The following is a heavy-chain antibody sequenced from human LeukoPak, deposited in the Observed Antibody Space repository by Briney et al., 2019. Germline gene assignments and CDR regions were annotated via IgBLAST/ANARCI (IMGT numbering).Heavy chain of an antibody. CDR3: ARDPSWATHAFDI. CDR1: GYTFTSYD. CDR2: MNPNSGNT. J-gene: IGHJ3*02. V-gene: IGHV1-8*03. D-gene: IGHD3-16*01. Sequence: ASVKVSCKASGYTFTSYDINWVRQATGQGLEWMGWMNPNSGNTGYAQKFQGRVTITRNTSISTAYMELSSLRSEDTAVYYCARDPSWATHAFDIWGQGTMVTVSS.